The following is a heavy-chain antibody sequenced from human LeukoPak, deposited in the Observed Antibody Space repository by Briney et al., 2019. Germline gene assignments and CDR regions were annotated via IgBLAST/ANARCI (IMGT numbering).Heavy chain of an antibody. CDR3: AKSGGYGLIDY. Sequence: PSETLSLTCTVSGDSINSGRYYWSWIRQPAGKGLEWIGRIYSSGRTNYNPSLKSRVTMSVDTSKNQFSLRLSSVTAADTAIYYCAKSGGYGLIDYWGQGTLVTVSS. V-gene: IGHV4-61*02. J-gene: IGHJ4*02. D-gene: IGHD1-26*01. CDR2: IYSSGRT. CDR1: GDSINSGRYY.